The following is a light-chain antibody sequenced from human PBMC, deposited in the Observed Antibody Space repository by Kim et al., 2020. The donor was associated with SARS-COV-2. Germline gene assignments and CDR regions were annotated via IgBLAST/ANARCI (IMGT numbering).Light chain of an antibody. CDR2: GAS. J-gene: IGKJ1*01. V-gene: IGKV3-15*01. CDR1: QSVSSN. CDR3: QQYNKWPPAT. Sequence: EIVMTQSPATPSVSPGERATLSCRASQSVSSNLAWYQQKPGQAPRLLIYGASTRATGIPARFSGSGSGTEFTLTISSQQSEDFAVYYCQQYNKWPPATFGRGTKVDIK.